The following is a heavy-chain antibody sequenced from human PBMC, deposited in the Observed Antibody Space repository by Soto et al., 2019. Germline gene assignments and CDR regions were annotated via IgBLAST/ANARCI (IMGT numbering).Heavy chain of an antibody. CDR3: ARDLQQLGANWLDP. V-gene: IGHV3-20*01. Sequence: PRLSCAASGFIFDDYGMSWVRQAPGKGLEWVSGINWNGGSTGYADSVKGRFTISRDNAKNSLYLQMNSLRAEDTALYHCARDLQQLGANWLDPWGKGTLVTVSS. CDR2: INWNGGST. CDR1: GFIFDDYG. J-gene: IGHJ5*02. D-gene: IGHD6-13*01.